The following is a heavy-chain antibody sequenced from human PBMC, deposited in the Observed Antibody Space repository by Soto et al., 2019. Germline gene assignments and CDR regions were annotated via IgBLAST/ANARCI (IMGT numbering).Heavy chain of an antibody. CDR2: IYYSGST. Sequence: SETLSLTCTVSGGSISSSSYYWVWIRQPPGKVLEWIGSIYYSGSTYYNPSLKSRVTISVDTSKNQFSLKLSSVTAADTAVYYCARQGIAAAGRYYYYYGMDVWGQGTTVTVSS. V-gene: IGHV4-39*01. CDR1: GGSISSSSYY. J-gene: IGHJ6*02. CDR3: ARQGIAAAGRYYYYYGMDV. D-gene: IGHD6-13*01.